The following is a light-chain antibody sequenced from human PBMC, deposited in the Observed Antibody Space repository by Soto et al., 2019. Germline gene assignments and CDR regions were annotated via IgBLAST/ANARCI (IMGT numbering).Light chain of an antibody. J-gene: IGKJ5*01. CDR2: GAS. V-gene: IGKV1-9*01. CDR3: QQLSSYST. CDR1: QGISSF. Sequence: DIQLTQSPSFLSASVGDRVTITCRASQGISSFLVWYQQKPGKAPNLLIYGASTLQSGVPSRFSGSGSGTDFTLTISSLQPEDFATYYCQQLSSYSTFGQGTRLEIK.